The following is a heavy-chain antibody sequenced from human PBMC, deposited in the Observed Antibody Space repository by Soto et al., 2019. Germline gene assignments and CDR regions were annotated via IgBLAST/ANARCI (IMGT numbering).Heavy chain of an antibody. Sequence: QVQLVQSGAEVKKPGSSVKVSCKASGGTFSSYAISWVRQAPGQGLEWMGGIIPIFGTANYAQKFQGRVRITAAESTSTAYMELSSLRSEDTAVYYCASSPNYYDSSGYNFQHWGQGTLVTVSS. CDR3: ASSPNYYDSSGYNFQH. J-gene: IGHJ1*01. CDR2: IIPIFGTA. D-gene: IGHD3-22*01. CDR1: GGTFSSYA. V-gene: IGHV1-69*12.